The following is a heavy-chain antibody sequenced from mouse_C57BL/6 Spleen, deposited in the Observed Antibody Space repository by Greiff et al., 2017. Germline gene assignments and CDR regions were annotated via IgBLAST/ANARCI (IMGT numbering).Heavy chain of an antibody. CDR2: FYPGSGSI. CDR3: ARHEGVYYGSSYHWYFDV. J-gene: IGHJ1*03. D-gene: IGHD1-1*01. Sequence: VQLQQSGAELVKPGASVKLSCKASGYTFTEYTIHWVKQRSGQGLEWIGWFYPGSGSIKYNEKFKDKATLTADKSSSTVYMELSRLTSEDSAVYFCARHEGVYYGSSYHWYFDVWGTGTTVTVSS. CDR1: GYTFTEYT. V-gene: IGHV1-62-2*01.